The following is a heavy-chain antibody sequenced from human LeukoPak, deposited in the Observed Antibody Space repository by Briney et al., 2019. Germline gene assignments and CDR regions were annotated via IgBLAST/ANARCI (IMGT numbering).Heavy chain of an antibody. CDR3: AKDYIVVVPAAMGTDGMGV. Sequence: PGGSLRLSCAASGFTFSSYAMSWVRQAPGKGLEWVSAISGSGGSTYYADSVKGRFTISRDNSKNTLYLQMNSLRAEDTAVYYCAKDYIVVVPAAMGTDGMGVWGKGTTVTVSS. J-gene: IGHJ6*04. V-gene: IGHV3-23*01. CDR1: GFTFSSYA. CDR2: ISGSGGST. D-gene: IGHD2-2*01.